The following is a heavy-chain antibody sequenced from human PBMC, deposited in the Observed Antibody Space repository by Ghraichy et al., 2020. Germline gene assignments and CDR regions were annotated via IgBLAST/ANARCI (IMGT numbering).Heavy chain of an antibody. Sequence: TLSLTCTVSGGSISSYYWSWIRQPAGKGLEWIGRIYISGSTNYNPSLKSRVTMSVDTSKNQFSLKLSSVSAADTAVYYFASLVYDGGSGYGMDVWGQGTTVTVSS. J-gene: IGHJ6*02. CDR1: GGSISSYY. V-gene: IGHV4-4*07. CDR3: ASLVYDGGSGYGMDV. D-gene: IGHD3-10*01. CDR2: IYISGST.